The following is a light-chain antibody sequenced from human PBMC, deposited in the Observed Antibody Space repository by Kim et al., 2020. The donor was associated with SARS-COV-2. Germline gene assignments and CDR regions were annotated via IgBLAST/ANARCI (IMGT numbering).Light chain of an antibody. CDR1: SGSIASNY. V-gene: IGLV6-57*04. Sequence: NFMLTQPHSVSESPGKTVTISCTRSSGSIASNYVQWYQQRPGSAPTTVIYEDNQRPSGVTDRFSGSIDSSSNSASLTISGLKTEDEADYYCQSYDSSTHVVFGGGTQLTVL. CDR2: EDN. CDR3: QSYDSSTHVV. J-gene: IGLJ2*01.